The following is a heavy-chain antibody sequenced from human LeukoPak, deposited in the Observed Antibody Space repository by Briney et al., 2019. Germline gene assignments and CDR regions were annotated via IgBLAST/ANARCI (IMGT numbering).Heavy chain of an antibody. D-gene: IGHD3-22*01. CDR1: GGSISSGDYY. J-gene: IGHJ4*02. CDR2: IYYSGST. Sequence: SQTLSLTCTVSGGSISSGDYYWSWIRQPPGKGLEWIGYIYYSGSTYYNPSLKSRVTISVDTSKSQFSLKLSSVTAADTAVYYCARVPYDSSGYYFDYWGQGTLVTVSS. V-gene: IGHV4-30-4*01. CDR3: ARVPYDSSGYYFDY.